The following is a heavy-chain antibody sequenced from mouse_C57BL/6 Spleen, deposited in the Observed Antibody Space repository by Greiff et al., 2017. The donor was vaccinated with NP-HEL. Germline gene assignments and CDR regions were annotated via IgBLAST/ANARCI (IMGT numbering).Heavy chain of an antibody. Sequence: EVKLMESEGGLVQPGSSMKLSCTASGFTFSDYYMAWVRQVPEKGLEWVATINYDGSSTYYLDSLKSRFIISRDNAKNILYLQMSSLKSEDTATYYCARAPTVVESYFDYWGQGTTLTVSS. V-gene: IGHV5-16*01. CDR1: GFTFSDYY. CDR3: ARAPTVVESYFDY. D-gene: IGHD1-1*01. J-gene: IGHJ2*01. CDR2: INYDGSST.